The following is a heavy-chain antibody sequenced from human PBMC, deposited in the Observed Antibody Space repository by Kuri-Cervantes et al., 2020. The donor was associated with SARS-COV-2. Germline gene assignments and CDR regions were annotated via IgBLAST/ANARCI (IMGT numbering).Heavy chain of an antibody. J-gene: IGHJ4*02. Sequence: GGSLRLSCAASGFTFSSYAMSWVRQAPGKGLEWVSAISGSGSSTYYADSVKGRFTISRDNSKNTLYLQMNSLRAEDTAVYYFAKQHGANLSLYYFDSWGQGSQVTVSS. V-gene: IGHV3-23*01. CDR2: ISGSGSST. D-gene: IGHD4/OR15-4a*01. CDR3: AKQHGANLSLYYFDS. CDR1: GFTFSSYA.